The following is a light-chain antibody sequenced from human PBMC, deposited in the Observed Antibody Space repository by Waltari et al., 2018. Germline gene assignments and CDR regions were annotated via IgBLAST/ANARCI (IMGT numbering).Light chain of an antibody. V-gene: IGKV2D-29*01. J-gene: IGKJ3*01. CDR3: MQTLQTPFT. Sequence: DIVMTQTPLSLPVTPGEPASISCRSSQSLLSSNGNTYLYWFLQRPGQPPRLLIYRVSNRFSGVPDRFSGSGSGTDFTLKISRVEAEDVGVYYCMQTLQTPFTFGPGTKLDIK. CDR1: QSLLSSNGNTY. CDR2: RVS.